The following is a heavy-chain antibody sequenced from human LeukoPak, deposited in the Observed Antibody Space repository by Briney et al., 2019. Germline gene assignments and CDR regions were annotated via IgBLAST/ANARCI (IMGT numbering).Heavy chain of an antibody. Sequence: GASVKVTCKASGYTFTGYYMHWVRQAPGQGLEWMGWINPNSGGTNYAQKYQGRVTMTRDTSISTAYMELSRLRSDDTAVYYCAATYQLPPRFDYWGQGTLVTVSS. J-gene: IGHJ4*02. CDR1: GYTFTGYY. CDR2: INPNSGGT. D-gene: IGHD2-2*01. V-gene: IGHV1-2*02. CDR3: AATYQLPPRFDY.